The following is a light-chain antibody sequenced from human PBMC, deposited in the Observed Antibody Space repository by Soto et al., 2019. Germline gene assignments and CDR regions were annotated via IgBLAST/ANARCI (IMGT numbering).Light chain of an antibody. CDR3: SSYTRSSTLVV. CDR2: EVT. CDR1: RSDIGAYNY. J-gene: IGLJ2*01. V-gene: IGLV2-14*01. Sequence: QSALTQPASVSGSPGQSITISCTGTRSDIGAYNYVSWYQQHPGKAPKLMIYEVTNRPSGVSDRFSGSKSGNTASLTISGLQAEDEADYYCSSYTRSSTLVVFGGGTKVTVL.